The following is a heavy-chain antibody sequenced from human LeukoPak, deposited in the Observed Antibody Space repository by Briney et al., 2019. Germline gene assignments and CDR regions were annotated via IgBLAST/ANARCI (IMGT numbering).Heavy chain of an antibody. J-gene: IGHJ4*02. V-gene: IGHV4-39*07. D-gene: IGHD5-18*01. CDR1: GGSISSSDYY. CDR2: IYYSGST. CDR3: AREVAGYSYGTYYFDY. Sequence: SETLSLTCTVSGGSISSSDYYWGWLRQPPGKGLEWIGSIYYSGSTYYNPSLKSRVTISVDTSKNQFSLKLSSVTAADTAVYYCAREVAGYSYGTYYFDYWGQGTLVTVSS.